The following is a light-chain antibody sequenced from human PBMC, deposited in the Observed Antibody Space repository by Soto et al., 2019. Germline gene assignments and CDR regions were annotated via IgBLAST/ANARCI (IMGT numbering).Light chain of an antibody. CDR2: GAS. V-gene: IGKV3-20*01. J-gene: IGKJ2*01. CDR1: QSVTSSF. Sequence: EIVLTQSPGTLSLSPGERATLSCRASQSVTSSFLAWYQHKPGQAPRLVIFGASRRATGIPDRFSGSGSGTDFTLTISRLEPEDFALYYCQQYSYSSYTFGQGTKLEIK. CDR3: QQYSYSSYT.